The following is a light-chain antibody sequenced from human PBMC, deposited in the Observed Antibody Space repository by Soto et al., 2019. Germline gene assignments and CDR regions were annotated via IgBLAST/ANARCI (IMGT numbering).Light chain of an antibody. CDR3: QQYSSWPLT. CDR2: GAS. Sequence: EIVMTQSPVTLSLSPGERATLSCRASQSISSHLAWYQQRPGQAPGLLIYGASTRATGIPARFSGSGSGTEFTLTITSLQSEDFAVYYRQQYSSWPLTFGGGTKVEIK. V-gene: IGKV3-15*01. CDR1: QSISSH. J-gene: IGKJ4*01.